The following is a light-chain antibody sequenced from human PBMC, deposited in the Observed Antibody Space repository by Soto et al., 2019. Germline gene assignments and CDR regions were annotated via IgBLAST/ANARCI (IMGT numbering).Light chain of an antibody. Sequence: QSVLTQPPSASGTPGQRVTISCSGNTSNIGANTVNWYQQLPGTAPKLLIYNNNQRPSGVPDRFSGSKSGTSASLAISGLQSEDESDYYCATWDDSLNGPVFGGGTKVTVL. V-gene: IGLV1-44*01. CDR2: NNN. CDR3: ATWDDSLNGPV. CDR1: TSNIGANT. J-gene: IGLJ3*02.